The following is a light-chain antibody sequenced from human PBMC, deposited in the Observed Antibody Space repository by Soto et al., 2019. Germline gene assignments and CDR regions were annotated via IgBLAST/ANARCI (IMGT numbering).Light chain of an antibody. CDR1: QSVSTY. CDR2: DVS. J-gene: IGKJ4*01. CDR3: QQRRSSLT. Sequence: EIVMTQSPATLSVSPGERATLSCRASQSVSTYLAWYQQKSGQAPRLLIYDVSKRATGIPPRFSGSGAGTDFTLTISSLEPEDSATYYCQQRRSSLTFGGGTKVDIK. V-gene: IGKV3-11*01.